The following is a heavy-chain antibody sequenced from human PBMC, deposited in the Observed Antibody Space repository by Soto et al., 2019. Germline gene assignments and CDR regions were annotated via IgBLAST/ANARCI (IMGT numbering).Heavy chain of an antibody. CDR3: ARVAGAYCGGDCYPQNYYYGMDV. Sequence: QVQLVQSGAEVKKPGSSVKVSCKASGGTFSSYAISWVRQAHGQGLEWMGGIIPLFGTANYAQKFQGRVTITADESTSTAYMELSSLRSEDTAVYYCARVAGAYCGGDCYPQNYYYGMDVWAQGTTVTVSS. CDR1: GGTFSSYA. CDR2: IIPLFGTA. D-gene: IGHD2-21*02. V-gene: IGHV1-69*12. J-gene: IGHJ6*02.